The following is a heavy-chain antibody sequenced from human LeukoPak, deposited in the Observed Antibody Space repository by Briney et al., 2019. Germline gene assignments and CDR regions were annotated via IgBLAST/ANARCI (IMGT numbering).Heavy chain of an antibody. CDR1: GGSIRSYY. CDR2: IYYSGST. V-gene: IGHV4-59*01. Sequence: PSETLSLTCTVSGGSIRSYYWHWIRQPPGKGLEWIGYIYYSGSTNYNPSLKSRLTISVDTSKNQFSLKLSSVTAADTAVYYCARGGGGWLPFDYWGQGTLVTVSS. D-gene: IGHD5-24*01. CDR3: ARGGGGWLPFDY. J-gene: IGHJ4*02.